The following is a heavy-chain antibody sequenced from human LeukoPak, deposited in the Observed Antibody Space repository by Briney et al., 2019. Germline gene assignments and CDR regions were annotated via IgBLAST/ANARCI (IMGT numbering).Heavy chain of an antibody. CDR1: GGSISSSSYY. CDR3: ARGGGYNYDY. J-gene: IGHJ4*02. CDR2: IYYSGST. V-gene: IGHV4-39*01. Sequence: SETLSLTCTVSGGSISSSSYYWGWIRQLPGKGLEWIGSIYYSGSTYYNPSLKSRVTISVDTSKNQFSLKLSSVTAADTAVYYCARGGGYNYDYWGQGTLVTVSS. D-gene: IGHD5-24*01.